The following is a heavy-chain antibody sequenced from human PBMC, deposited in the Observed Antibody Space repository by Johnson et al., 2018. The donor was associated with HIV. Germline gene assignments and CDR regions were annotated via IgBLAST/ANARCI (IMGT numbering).Heavy chain of an antibody. D-gene: IGHD2-2*01. CDR1: GFTFSSYA. V-gene: IGHV3-23*04. CDR2: ISGSGGSI. CDR3: ARASCEDSSTSCYLGPAAFDAFDI. Sequence: VQLVESGGGLVQPGGSLRLSCAASGFTFSSYAMSWVRQAPGKGLEWVSAISGSGGSIYYADSVKGRFTISRDNAKNSLYLQMNSLRAEDTAVYYCARASCEDSSTSCYLGPAAFDAFDIWGQGTMVTVSS. J-gene: IGHJ3*02.